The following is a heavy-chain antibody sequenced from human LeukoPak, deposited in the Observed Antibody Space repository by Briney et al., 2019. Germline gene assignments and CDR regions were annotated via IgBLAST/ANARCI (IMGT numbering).Heavy chain of an antibody. CDR3: ARGPSFSNSLYYYYYYMDV. Sequence: ASVKVSCKASGGTFSSYAISWVRQAPGQGLEWMGWISPYNGDTNYAQKLQGRVTMTTDTSTSTAYMELRSLRADDTAVYFCARGPSFSNSLYYYYYYMDVWAKGTAVTVSS. CDR1: GGTFSSYA. J-gene: IGHJ6*03. D-gene: IGHD4-11*01. CDR2: ISPYNGDT. V-gene: IGHV1-18*01.